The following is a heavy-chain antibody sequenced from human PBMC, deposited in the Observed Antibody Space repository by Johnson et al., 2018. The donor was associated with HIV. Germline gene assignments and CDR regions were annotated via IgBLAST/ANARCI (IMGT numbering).Heavy chain of an antibody. Sequence: HVQLVESGGGLVQPGGSLRLSCAASGFTFSRYWMSWVRQAPGKGLEWVAVISYDGSNKYYADSVKGRFTISRDNSKNTLYLQMNSLRAEDTAVYYCAREGGDGYSPSAFDIWGQGTMVTVSS. CDR1: GFTFSRYW. D-gene: IGHD5-24*01. V-gene: IGHV3-30-3*01. J-gene: IGHJ3*02. CDR2: ISYDGSNK. CDR3: AREGGDGYSPSAFDI.